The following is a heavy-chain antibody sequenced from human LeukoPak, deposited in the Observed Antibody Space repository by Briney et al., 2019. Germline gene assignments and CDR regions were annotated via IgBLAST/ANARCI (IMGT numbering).Heavy chain of an antibody. Sequence: GGSLRLSCAASGFTVSRNYMSWVRQAPGKGLEWVSVIYSADSAYYAASVRGRFTISRDNSKNTLYLQMNSLRADDTAVYYCAREVGGGATNYFDYWGQGNPGHRLL. CDR1: GFTVSRNY. V-gene: IGHV3-53*01. J-gene: IGHJ4*02. D-gene: IGHD1-26*01. CDR3: AREVGGGATNYFDY. CDR2: IYSADSA.